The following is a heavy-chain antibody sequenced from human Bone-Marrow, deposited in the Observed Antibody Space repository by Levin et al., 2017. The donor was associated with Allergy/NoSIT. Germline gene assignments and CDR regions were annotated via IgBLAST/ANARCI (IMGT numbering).Heavy chain of an antibody. CDR3: ARVFDTYYMDV. Sequence: GESLKISCPASGFTFSTYGMHWVRQAPGKGLEWVALIWSDGSNKYFADSVKGRFTISRDISKNTLYLQMNSLRAEDTAFYYCARVFDTYYMDVWGKGTAVTVS. CDR1: GFTFSTYG. V-gene: IGHV3-33*01. J-gene: IGHJ6*03. D-gene: IGHD3-9*01. CDR2: IWSDGSNK.